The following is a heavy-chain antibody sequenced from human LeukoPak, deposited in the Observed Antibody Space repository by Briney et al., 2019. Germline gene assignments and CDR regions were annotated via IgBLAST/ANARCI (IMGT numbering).Heavy chain of an antibody. CDR1: GFSFDDYT. CDR2: INWDGGNT. D-gene: IGHD3-22*01. Sequence: GGSLRLSCAASGFSFDDYTMHWVRQAPGKGLEWVSLINWDGGNTYYADSVKGRFTISRDNSKNTLYLQMNSLRAEDTAVYYCATASAMIVVVSKYFDYWGQGTLVTVSS. CDR3: ATASAMIVVVSKYFDY. J-gene: IGHJ4*02. V-gene: IGHV3-43*01.